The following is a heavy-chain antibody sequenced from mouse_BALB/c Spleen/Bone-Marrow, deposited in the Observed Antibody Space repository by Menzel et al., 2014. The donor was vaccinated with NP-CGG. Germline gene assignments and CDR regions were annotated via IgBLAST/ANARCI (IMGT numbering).Heavy chain of an antibody. CDR2: IRSKSNNYAT. CDR1: GFTFNTYA. V-gene: IGHV10-1*02. J-gene: IGHJ4*01. D-gene: IGHD1-2*01. CDR3: VRQFITTANYAMDY. Sequence: EVMLVESGGGLVQPKGSLKLSCAASGFTFNTYAMNWVRQAPGKGLEWVARIRSKSNNYATYYADSVKDRFTISRDDSQSMLYLQMNNLNTEDTAMYYCVRQFITTANYAMDYWGQGTSVTVSS.